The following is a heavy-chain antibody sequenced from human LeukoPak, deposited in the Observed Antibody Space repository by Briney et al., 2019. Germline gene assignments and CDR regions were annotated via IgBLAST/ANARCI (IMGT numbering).Heavy chain of an antibody. CDR3: ARGPGSGWYNY. D-gene: IGHD6-19*01. CDR1: GFTFSSYA. CDR2: ISSSSSYI. V-gene: IGHV3-21*01. Sequence: GGSLRLSCAASGFTFSSYAMNWVRQAPGKGLEWVSSISSSSSYIYYADSLKGRFTISRDNAKNSLYPQMNSLRAEDTAVYFCARGPGSGWYNYWGQGTLVTVSS. J-gene: IGHJ4*02.